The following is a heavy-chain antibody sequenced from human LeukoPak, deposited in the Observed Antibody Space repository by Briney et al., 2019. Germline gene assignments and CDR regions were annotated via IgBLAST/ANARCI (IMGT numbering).Heavy chain of an antibody. D-gene: IGHD6-19*01. J-gene: IGHJ4*02. CDR2: IYHSGDT. V-gene: IGHV4-38-2*01. CDR1: GFTFSSYE. Sequence: LRLSCAASGFTFSSYEMNWVRQAPGKGLEWIGSIYHSGDTYYNPSLKSRVTISVDTSKNQFSLKLDSVTAADTAVYYCAKGTSSGWYYFDYWGQGTLVTVSS. CDR3: AKGTSSGWYYFDY.